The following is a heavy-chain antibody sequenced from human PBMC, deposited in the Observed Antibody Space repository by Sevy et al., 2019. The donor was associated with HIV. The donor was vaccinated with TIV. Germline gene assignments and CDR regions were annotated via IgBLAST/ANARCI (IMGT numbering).Heavy chain of an antibody. Sequence: SETLSLTCAVHDGSFSGYYWNWIRQLPGKGLEWIGEIKESGITYYNPSLKSRVTISVDTSKEQFSLKLNSVTAVDSAVYFCARSPPVVVVPGAPSWFDPWGQGTLVTVSS. CDR2: IKESGIT. D-gene: IGHD2-2*01. CDR1: DGSFSGYY. V-gene: IGHV4-34*01. J-gene: IGHJ5*02. CDR3: ARSPPVVVVPGAPSWFDP.